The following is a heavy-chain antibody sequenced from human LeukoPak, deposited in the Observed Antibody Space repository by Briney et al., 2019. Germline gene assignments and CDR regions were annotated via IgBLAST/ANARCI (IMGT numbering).Heavy chain of an antibody. V-gene: IGHV3-23*01. Sequence: GGSLRLSCAAPGFTFSSYAMTWVRQAPGKGLEWVSGVSGSGGNTYYADSAKGRFTISRDNSKNTLYLQMNSLRAEDTAVYYCAKSYSSSWSFYDYWGQGTLVTVSS. CDR3: AKSYSSSWSFYDY. CDR1: GFTFSSYA. CDR2: VSGSGGNT. J-gene: IGHJ4*02. D-gene: IGHD6-13*01.